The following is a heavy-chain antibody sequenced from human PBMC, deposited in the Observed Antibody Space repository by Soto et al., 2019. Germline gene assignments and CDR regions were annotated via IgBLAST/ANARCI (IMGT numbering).Heavy chain of an antibody. D-gene: IGHD1-7*01. J-gene: IGHJ4*02. CDR3: ARGGILWELSPYHFDY. Sequence: PGGSLRLSCSASGFTFAAYPLSWFRQAPGKGLQWVGFIRSKAYGATTEFAASVRGRFTISRDDSISIAYLHMNSLNSADTAVYFCARGGILWELSPYHFDYWGQGTLVTVSS. CDR2: IRSKAYGATT. CDR1: GFTFAAYP. V-gene: IGHV3-49*03.